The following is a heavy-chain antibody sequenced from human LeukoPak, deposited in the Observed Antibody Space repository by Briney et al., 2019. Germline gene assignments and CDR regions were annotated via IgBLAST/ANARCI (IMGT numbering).Heavy chain of an antibody. CDR3: ARDYNNIWAPLFDS. Sequence: GGSLRLSCAASGFTFITYGMHWVRQAPGKGLEYVSAISSNGGKTYYANSVEGRFTISGDNSKNTLYLQMGSLRAEDMAVYHCARDYNNIWAPLFDSWGQGTLVTVSS. J-gene: IGHJ4*02. D-gene: IGHD1-14*01. CDR1: GFTFITYG. CDR2: ISSNGGKT. V-gene: IGHV3-64*01.